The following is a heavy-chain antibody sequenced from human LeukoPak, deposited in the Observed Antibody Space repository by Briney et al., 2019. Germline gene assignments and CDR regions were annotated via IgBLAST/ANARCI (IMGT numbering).Heavy chain of an antibody. V-gene: IGHV4-59*06. J-gene: IGHJ6*02. D-gene: IGHD3-22*01. CDR2: IYYSGST. CDR1: GGSISSYY. CDR3: ARSPTYYYDGRVNYAMDV. Sequence: PSETLSLTCTVSGGSISSYYWSWIRQPPGKGLEWIGNIYYSGSTYYNPSLKSRVTISVDTSKNQFSLKLSSVTAADTAVYYCARSPTYYYDGRVNYAMDVWGQGTTVTVSS.